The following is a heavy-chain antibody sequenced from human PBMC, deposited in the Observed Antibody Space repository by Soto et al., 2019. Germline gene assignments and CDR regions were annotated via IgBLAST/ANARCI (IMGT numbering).Heavy chain of an antibody. CDR3: ARGGVIIGSHYYYGMDV. Sequence: GXSVKVSFKASGYAFTSYDINWVRQATGQGLEWMGWMNPNSGNTGYAQKFQGRVTMTRNTSISTAYMELSSLRSEDTAVYYCARGGVIIGSHYYYGMDVWGQGTTVTVSS. V-gene: IGHV1-8*01. J-gene: IGHJ6*02. CDR1: GYAFTSYD. D-gene: IGHD2-15*01. CDR2: MNPNSGNT.